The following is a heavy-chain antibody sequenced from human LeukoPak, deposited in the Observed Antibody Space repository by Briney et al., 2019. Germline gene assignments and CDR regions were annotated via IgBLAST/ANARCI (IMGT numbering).Heavy chain of an antibody. CDR3: ARGGRDCSSTSCYGYFDY. D-gene: IGHD2-2*01. CDR2: IYPGDSDT. CDR1: GYSFTSYW. Sequence: GESLKISCKGSGYSFTSYWIGWVRQMPGKGLEWMGIIYPGDSDTRYSPSFQGQVTISADKSISTAYLQWSSLKASDTAMYYCARGGRDCSSTSCYGYFDYWGQGTLVTVSS. V-gene: IGHV5-51*01. J-gene: IGHJ4*02.